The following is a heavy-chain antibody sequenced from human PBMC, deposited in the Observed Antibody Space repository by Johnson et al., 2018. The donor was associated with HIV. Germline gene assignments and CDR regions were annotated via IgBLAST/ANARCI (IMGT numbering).Heavy chain of an antibody. CDR3: ASGEDDGF. V-gene: IGHV3-30*14. D-gene: IGHD5-24*01. J-gene: IGHJ3*01. CDR1: GFTFSNYP. CDR2: ISFDGSNK. Sequence: QVHLVESGGGMVQPGRSLRLSCAASGFTFSNYPMHWVRQAPGKGLEWVAVISFDGSNKYYTDSVTGRFTISRDNSKNTLFLQMNSLRAEDTAVYFCASGEDDGFWGQGTMVTVSS.